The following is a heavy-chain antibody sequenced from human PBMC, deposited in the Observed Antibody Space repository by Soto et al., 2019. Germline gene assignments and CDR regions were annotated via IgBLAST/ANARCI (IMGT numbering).Heavy chain of an antibody. J-gene: IGHJ5*02. V-gene: IGHV3-33*01. D-gene: IGHD3-3*01. CDR2: IWYDGSNK. CDR3: ARDRGITISPFDP. Sequence: GGSLRLSCAASGFTFSSYGMHWVRQAPGKGLEWVAVIWYDGSNKYYADSVKGRFTISRDNSKNTLYLQMNSLRAEDTAVYYCARDRGITISPFDPWGQGTLVTVSS. CDR1: GFTFSSYG.